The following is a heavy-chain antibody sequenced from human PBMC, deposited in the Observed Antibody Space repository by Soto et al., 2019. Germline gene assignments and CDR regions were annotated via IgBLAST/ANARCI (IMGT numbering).Heavy chain of an antibody. CDR3: ASHYDFLSGRES. D-gene: IGHD3-3*01. V-gene: IGHV3-66*04. Sequence: EVQLLESGGGLVQPGGSLRLSCAASRFPVSSNYMSWVRQAPGKGLDWVSVTYSGGSTYYADSVKGRFTISRDNSKNKLYLQMNSLRAEDTAVYYCASHYDFLSGRESWGRGTMVTVSS. J-gene: IGHJ3*01. CDR2: TYSGGST. CDR1: RFPVSSNY.